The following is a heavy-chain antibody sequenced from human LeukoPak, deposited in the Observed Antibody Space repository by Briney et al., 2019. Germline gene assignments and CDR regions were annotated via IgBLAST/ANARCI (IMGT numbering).Heavy chain of an antibody. J-gene: IGHJ4*02. D-gene: IGHD4-23*01. Sequence: PGGSLRLSCAASGFTFSSYSMNWVRQAPGKGLEWVSSISSSSSYIYYADSVKGRFTISRDNAKNSLYLQMNSLRAEDTAVYYCVRGKLVNAVGHFDNWGQGTLVTVSS. CDR1: GFTFSSYS. V-gene: IGHV3-21*01. CDR3: VRGKLVNAVGHFDN. CDR2: ISSSSSYI.